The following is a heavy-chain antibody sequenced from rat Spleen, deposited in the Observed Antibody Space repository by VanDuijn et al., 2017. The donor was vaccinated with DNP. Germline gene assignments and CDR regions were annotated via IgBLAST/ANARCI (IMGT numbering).Heavy chain of an antibody. CDR2: ISTSGSRT. D-gene: IGHD1-10*01. J-gene: IGHJ3*01. CDR1: GLTFSNYA. CDR3: ARHGLITSRDWFAY. V-gene: IGHV5S11*01. Sequence: EVQLVESGGGLVQPGRSLKLSCAASGLTFSNYAMAWVRQAPTKGLEWVASISTSGSRTYYPDSVKGRFTISRDDAKSSLYLQMNSLKSEETATYYCARHGLITSRDWFAYWGQGTLVTVSS.